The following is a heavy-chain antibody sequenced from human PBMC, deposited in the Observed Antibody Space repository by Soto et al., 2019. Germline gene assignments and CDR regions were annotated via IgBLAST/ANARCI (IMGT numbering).Heavy chain of an antibody. V-gene: IGHV3-30-3*01. CDR2: ISYDGSNK. D-gene: IGHD3-3*01. Sequence: QVPLVESGGGVVQPGGSLRLSCAASGFTFSSYAMHWVRQAPGKGLEWVAVISYDGSNKYYADSVKGRFTISRDNSKNTLYLQMNSLRAEDTAVYYCARVGYDFCFDYWGQGTLVTVSS. CDR1: GFTFSSYA. J-gene: IGHJ4*02. CDR3: ARVGYDFCFDY.